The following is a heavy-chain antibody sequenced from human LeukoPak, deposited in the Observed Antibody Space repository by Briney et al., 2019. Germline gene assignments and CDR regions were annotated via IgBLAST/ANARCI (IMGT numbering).Heavy chain of an antibody. CDR1: GFTFSDYS. J-gene: IGHJ4*02. CDR3: ARRISLEY. CDR2: LDSSGSII. Sequence: GGSLRLSCAASGFTFSDYSMSWIRQAPGKGLEWVSYLDSSGSIIYYADPVKGRFTIARDNAKNSLYLQMNSLRAEDTAVYYCARRISLEYWGQGTLVTVSS. D-gene: IGHD2-15*01. V-gene: IGHV3-11*01.